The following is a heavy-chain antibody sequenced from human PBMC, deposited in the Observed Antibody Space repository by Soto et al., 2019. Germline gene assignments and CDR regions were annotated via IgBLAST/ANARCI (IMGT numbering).Heavy chain of an antibody. D-gene: IGHD5-18*01. CDR1: GFTVSGKY. V-gene: IGHV3-66*01. Sequence: EVQLVESGGGLVQPGGSLRLSCAVSGFTVSGKYMSWVRQAPGKGLEWVSVIYSGGSTYYADSVKGRFTISRDNSKNTLYLQMNRLRAEDTAVYYCACGYSYGLGVDYWGQGTLVTVSS. CDR3: ACGYSYGLGVDY. CDR2: IYSGGST. J-gene: IGHJ4*02.